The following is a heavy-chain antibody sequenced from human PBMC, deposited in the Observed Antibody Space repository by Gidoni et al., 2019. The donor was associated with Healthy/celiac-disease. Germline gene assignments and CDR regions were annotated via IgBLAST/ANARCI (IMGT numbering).Heavy chain of an antibody. CDR1: GFTFDDYA. Sequence: EVQLVESGGGLVQPGRSLRLSCAASGFTFDDYAMHWVRQAPGKGLEWVSGISWHSGSIVYADSVKGRFTISRDNAKNSLYLQMNSLRAEDTALYYCAKGVGAPDDAFDIWGQGTMVTVSS. J-gene: IGHJ3*02. CDR2: ISWHSGSI. CDR3: AKGVGAPDDAFDI. D-gene: IGHD1-26*01. V-gene: IGHV3-9*01.